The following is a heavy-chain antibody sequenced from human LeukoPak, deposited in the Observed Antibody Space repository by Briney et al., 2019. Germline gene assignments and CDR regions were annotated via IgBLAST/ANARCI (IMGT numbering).Heavy chain of an antibody. CDR3: ARDQAVAGHDY. J-gene: IGHJ4*02. Sequence: GGSLRLSCAASGFTFSDYHMSWVRQAPGKGLEWVSYISSSSSYTNYADSVKGRFTISRDNAKNSLYLQMNSLRAEDTAMYYCARDQAVAGHDYWGQGTLVTVSS. V-gene: IGHV3-11*05. CDR1: GFTFSDYH. CDR2: ISSSSSYT. D-gene: IGHD6-19*01.